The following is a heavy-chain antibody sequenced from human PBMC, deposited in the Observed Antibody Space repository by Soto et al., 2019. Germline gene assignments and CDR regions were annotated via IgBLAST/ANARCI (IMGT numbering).Heavy chain of an antibody. D-gene: IGHD3-22*01. CDR1: GGTFSSYA. J-gene: IGHJ4*02. Sequence: SVKVSCKASGGTFSSYAISWVRQAPGQGLEWMGGIIPIFGTANYAQKFQGRVTITADESTSTAYMELSSLRSEDTAVYYCAKENNSSGPHDYWGQGTRVTVSS. CDR3: AKENNSSGPHDY. CDR2: IIPIFGTA. V-gene: IGHV1-69*13.